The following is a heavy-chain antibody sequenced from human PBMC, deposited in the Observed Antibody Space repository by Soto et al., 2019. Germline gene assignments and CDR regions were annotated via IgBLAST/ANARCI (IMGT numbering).Heavy chain of an antibody. Sequence: SETLSLTCTVSGGSISSYYWSWIRQPPGKGLEWIGYIYYSGSTNYNPSLKSRVTISVDTSKNQFSLKLSSVTAADTAVYYCARRGSSSSPFDYWGQGTLVTVSP. V-gene: IGHV4-59*08. J-gene: IGHJ4*02. CDR3: ARRGSSSSPFDY. CDR1: GGSISSYY. D-gene: IGHD6-6*01. CDR2: IYYSGST.